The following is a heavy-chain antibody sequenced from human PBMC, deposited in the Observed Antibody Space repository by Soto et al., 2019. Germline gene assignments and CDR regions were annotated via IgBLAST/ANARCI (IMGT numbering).Heavy chain of an antibody. CDR2: IIPIFGTA. J-gene: IGHJ6*02. V-gene: IGHV1-69*13. D-gene: IGHD5-18*01. CDR3: ARGGDSYGFEYYYGMYV. Sequence: SVKVSCKASGGTFSSYAISWVRQAPGQGLEWMGGIIPIFGTANYAQKFQGRVTITADESTSTAYMELSSLRSENTAVYYCARGGDSYGFEYYYGMYVWGQGSTVTVAS. CDR1: GGTFSSYA.